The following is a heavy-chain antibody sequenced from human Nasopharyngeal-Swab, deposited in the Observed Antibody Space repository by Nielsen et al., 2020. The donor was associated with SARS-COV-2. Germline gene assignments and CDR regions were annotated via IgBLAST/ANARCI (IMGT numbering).Heavy chain of an antibody. Sequence: SETLSLTCTVSGGSISSYYWSWIRQPPGKGLEWNGYIYYSGSTNYNPSLKSRVTISVDTSKNQFSLKLSSVTAADTAVYYCARDRSYSSGWFGGNDAFDIWGQGTMVTVSS. J-gene: IGHJ3*02. V-gene: IGHV4-59*13. CDR1: GGSISSYY. D-gene: IGHD6-19*01. CDR2: IYYSGST. CDR3: ARDRSYSSGWFGGNDAFDI.